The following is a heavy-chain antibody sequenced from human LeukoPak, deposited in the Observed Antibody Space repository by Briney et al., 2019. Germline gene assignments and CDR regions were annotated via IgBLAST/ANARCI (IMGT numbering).Heavy chain of an antibody. CDR3: ARGGDCCDY. J-gene: IGHJ4*02. D-gene: IGHD2-21*02. Sequence: SETLSLTCTVSGGSISSYCWSWIRQPPGKGLEWIGYIYYSGSTNYNPSLKSRVTISVDTSKNQFSLKLSSVTAADTAVYYCARGGDCCDYWGQGTLVTVSS. CDR1: GGSISSYC. CDR2: IYYSGST. V-gene: IGHV4-59*01.